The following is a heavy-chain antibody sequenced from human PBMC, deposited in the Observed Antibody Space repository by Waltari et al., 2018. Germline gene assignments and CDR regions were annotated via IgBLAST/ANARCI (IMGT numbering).Heavy chain of an antibody. CDR2: IYHSGST. V-gene: IGHV4-38-2*01. J-gene: IGHJ4*02. CDR1: GYSISSGYY. CDR3: ARHRRTTVTTGFDY. Sequence: QVQLQESGPGLVKPSETLSLTCAVSGYSISSGYYWGWIRQPPGKGLEWIGSIYHSGSTYYNPSLKSRVTISVDTSKNQFSLKLSSVTAADTAVYYCARHRRTTVTTGFDYWGQGTLVTVSS. D-gene: IGHD4-17*01.